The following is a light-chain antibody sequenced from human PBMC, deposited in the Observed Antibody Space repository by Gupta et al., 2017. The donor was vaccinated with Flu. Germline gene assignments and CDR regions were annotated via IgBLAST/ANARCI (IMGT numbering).Light chain of an antibody. CDR2: DVS. V-gene: IGLV2-14*03. CDR1: SSDVGGYNY. J-gene: IGLJ1*01. CDR3: TSYTSSITYV. Sequence: QSALTQPASVSGSTGQSIPISCTGPSSDVGGYNYVSWYQQHPGKAPKLMIYDVSNRPSGVSNRFSGSKSGNTASLTVSGLQAEDEADYYCTSYTSSITYVFGTGTKVTVL.